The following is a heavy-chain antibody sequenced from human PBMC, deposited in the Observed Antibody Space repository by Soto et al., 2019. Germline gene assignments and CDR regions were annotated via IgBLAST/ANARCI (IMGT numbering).Heavy chain of an antibody. CDR1: GVSFTSNNW. CDR2: IYRTGST. J-gene: IGHJ4*02. CDR3: ASRDPGTSVDY. D-gene: IGHD1-7*01. Sequence: ETLSLTCSVSGVSFTSNNWWTWVRQPPGQGLEWIGEIYRTGSTNYNPSLKSRVTISLDKSENQFSLKVTSLTAADTAVYYCASRDPGTSVDYWGQGTLVTVYS. V-gene: IGHV4-4*02.